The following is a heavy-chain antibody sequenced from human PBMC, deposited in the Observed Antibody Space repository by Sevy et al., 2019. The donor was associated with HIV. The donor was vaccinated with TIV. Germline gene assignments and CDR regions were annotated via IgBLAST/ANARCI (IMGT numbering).Heavy chain of an antibody. J-gene: IGHJ5*02. CDR2: IYYAEKT. Sequence: SETLSLTCTVSGGSINTYYWTWIRQPPGKGLEWIGYIYYAEKTNYNPSLKSRVTISVDTSKNQFSLKLTSVTAADTAMYYCAQAGLIRGVITWGQGTLVTVSS. CDR3: AQAGLIRGVIT. D-gene: IGHD3-10*01. V-gene: IGHV4-59*12. CDR1: GGSINTYY.